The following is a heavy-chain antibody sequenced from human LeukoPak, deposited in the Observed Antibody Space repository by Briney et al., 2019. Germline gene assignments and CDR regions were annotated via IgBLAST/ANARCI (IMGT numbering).Heavy chain of an antibody. V-gene: IGHV3-21*01. J-gene: IGHJ4*02. D-gene: IGHD3-22*01. Sequence: GGSLRLSCAASGFTFSSDSMNWVRQAPGKGLEWVSSISSSSSYRFYADSVKGRFTISSDNAKISLSLQTNSLRAEDTAVYYCARGLGTTVTNEYYYDSSGYYDGGLDYWGQGTLVTVSS. CDR3: ARGLGTTVTNEYYYDSSGYYDGGLDY. CDR2: ISSSSSYR. CDR1: GFTFSSDS.